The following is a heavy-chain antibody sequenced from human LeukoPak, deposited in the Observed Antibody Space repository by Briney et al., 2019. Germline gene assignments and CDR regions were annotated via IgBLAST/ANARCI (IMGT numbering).Heavy chain of an antibody. V-gene: IGHV4-34*01. CDR3: ARHGYYYYGMDV. CDR2: INRSGIT. Sequence: SETLSLTCAVYGGSFSGYYWSWIRQPPGRGLEWIGEINRSGITNYNPSLKSRVTISGDTSKNQFSLELSSVTAADTAVYYCARHGYYYYGMDVWGKGTTVTVSS. CDR1: GGSFSGYY. J-gene: IGHJ6*04.